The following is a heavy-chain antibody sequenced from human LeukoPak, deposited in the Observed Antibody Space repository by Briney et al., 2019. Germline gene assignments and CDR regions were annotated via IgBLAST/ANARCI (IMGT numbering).Heavy chain of an antibody. CDR2: IHYSGST. CDR3: ARVSGGTYPDY. V-gene: IGHV4-59*01. CDR1: GGSISSYY. Sequence: SETLSLTCTVSGGSISSYYWSWIRQPPGKGLEWIGYIHYSGSTKYNPSLKSRVTISVDTSKNQFSLKLSSVTAADTAVYYCARVSGGTYPDYWGQGTLVTVSS. D-gene: IGHD1-26*01. J-gene: IGHJ4*02.